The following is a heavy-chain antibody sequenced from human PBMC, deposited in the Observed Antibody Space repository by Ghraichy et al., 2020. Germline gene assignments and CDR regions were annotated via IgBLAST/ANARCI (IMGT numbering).Heavy chain of an antibody. D-gene: IGHD6-19*01. V-gene: IGHV4-39*01. CDR2: IYYSGST. CDR3: RIAVAGRRDY. CDR1: GGSISSSSYY. Sequence: SETLSLTCTVSGGSISSSSYYWGWIRQPPGKGLEWIGSIYYSGSTYYNPSLKSRVTISVDTSKNQFSLKLSSVTAADTAVYYCRIAVAGRRDYWGQGTLVTVSS. J-gene: IGHJ4*02.